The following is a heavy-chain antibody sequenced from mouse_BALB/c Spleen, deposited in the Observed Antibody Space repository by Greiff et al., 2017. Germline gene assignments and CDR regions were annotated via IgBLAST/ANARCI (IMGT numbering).Heavy chain of an antibody. J-gene: IGHJ2*01. Sequence: EVQRVESGGGLVQPGGSRKLSCAASGFTFSSFGMHWVRQAPEKGLEWVAYISSGSSTIYYADTVKGRFTISRDNPKNTLFLQMTSLRSEDTAMYYCARSTDYGSSLDYWGQGTTLTVSS. CDR2: ISSGSSTI. CDR3: ARSTDYGSSLDY. V-gene: IGHV5-17*02. CDR1: GFTFSSFG. D-gene: IGHD1-1*01.